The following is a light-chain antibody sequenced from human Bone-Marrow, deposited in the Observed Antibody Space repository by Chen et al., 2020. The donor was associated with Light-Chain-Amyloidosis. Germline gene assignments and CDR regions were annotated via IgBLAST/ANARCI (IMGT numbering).Light chain of an antibody. CDR1: NIGSTS. Sequence: SYVLTQPSSVSVAPGQTATTACGGNNIGSTSVHWYQQTPGQAPLLVVDDDSDRLSGIPERWSGSNSGNTATLAISRVEAGDEADYYCQVWDRSSDRPVFGGGTKLTVL. CDR2: DDS. J-gene: IGLJ3*02. V-gene: IGLV3-21*02. CDR3: QVWDRSSDRPV.